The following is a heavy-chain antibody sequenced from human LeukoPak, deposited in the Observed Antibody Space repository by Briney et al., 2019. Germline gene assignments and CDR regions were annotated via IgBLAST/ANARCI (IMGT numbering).Heavy chain of an antibody. CDR1: GYSFTSYW. CDR3: ARQAGGGYSYDAFDI. CDR2: IYPGDADT. D-gene: IGHD5-12*01. J-gene: IGHJ3*02. V-gene: IGHV5-51*01. Sequence: GESLKISCEGSGYSFTSYWIGWVRQMPGKGLEWMAIIYPGDADTRYSPSFQGQVTISADKSISTAYLQWSSLQASDTAMYYCARQAGGGYSYDAFDIWGQGTMVTVSS.